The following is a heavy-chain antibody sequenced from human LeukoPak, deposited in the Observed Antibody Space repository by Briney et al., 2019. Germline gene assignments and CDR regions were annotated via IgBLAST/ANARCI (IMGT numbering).Heavy chain of an antibody. D-gene: IGHD4-17*01. Sequence: SETLSLTCTVSGGSISSSSYYWGWIRQPPGKGLVWIGSIYYSGSTYYNPSLKSRVTISVDTSKNQFSLKLSSVTAADTAVYYCARDLGTVTNLYYYYYYMDVWGKGTTVTVSS. CDR1: GGSISSSSYY. J-gene: IGHJ6*03. CDR3: ARDLGTVTNLYYYYYYMDV. V-gene: IGHV4-39*07. CDR2: IYYSGST.